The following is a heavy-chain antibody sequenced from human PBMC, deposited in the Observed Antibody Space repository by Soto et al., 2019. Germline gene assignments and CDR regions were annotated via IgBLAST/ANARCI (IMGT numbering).Heavy chain of an antibody. CDR3: ARAPGGMITFGGVIARTVFDY. CDR2: INHSGST. Sequence: QVQLQQWGAGLLKPSETLSLTCAVYGGSFSGYYWSWIRQPPGKGLEWIGEINHSGSTNYNPSLKSRVTTSVATSKNLFSRKLSSVTAADTAVYYCARAPGGMITFGGVIARTVFDYWGQGTLVTVSS. V-gene: IGHV4-34*01. CDR1: GGSFSGYY. J-gene: IGHJ4*02. D-gene: IGHD3-16*02.